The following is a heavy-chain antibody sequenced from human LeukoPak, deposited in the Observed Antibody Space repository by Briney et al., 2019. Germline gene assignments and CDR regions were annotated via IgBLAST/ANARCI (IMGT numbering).Heavy chain of an antibody. V-gene: IGHV3-15*01. CDR1: GCTFTNAW. J-gene: IGHJ4*02. CDR2: IRTRTEGETT. D-gene: IGHD3-22*01. CDR3: TADLSDSSAWSFDY. Sequence: GGSLRLSCAASGCTFTNAWLSWVRQAPGRGLEWVGRIRTRTEGETTDYPGPVKGRFTISRDDSKNTLYLQMNSLKTEDTAVYYCTADLSDSSAWSFDYWGQGTLVTVSS.